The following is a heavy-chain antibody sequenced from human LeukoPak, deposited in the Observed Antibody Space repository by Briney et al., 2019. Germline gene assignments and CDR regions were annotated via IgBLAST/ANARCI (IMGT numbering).Heavy chain of an antibody. V-gene: IGHV1-46*01. Sequence: ASVKVSCKASGYTFTSYYMHWVRQAPGQGLEWMGIINPSGGSTSYAQKFQGRVTMTRDTSTSTVYMELSSLRSEDTAVYYCASKSTFGGVIAHEKDAFDIWGQGTMVTVSS. CDR3: ASKSTFGGVIAHEKDAFDI. CDR1: GYTFTSYY. D-gene: IGHD3-16*02. CDR2: INPSGGST. J-gene: IGHJ3*02.